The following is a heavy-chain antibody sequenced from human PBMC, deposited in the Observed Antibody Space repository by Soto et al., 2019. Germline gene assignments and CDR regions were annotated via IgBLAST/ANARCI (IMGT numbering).Heavy chain of an antibody. Sequence: GGSLRLSCAASGFTFSSYAMSWVRQAPGKGLEWVSAISGSGGSTYYADSVKGRFTISRDNAKNSLYLQMNSLRAEDTAVYYCARDRWFGTYGMDVWGQGTTVTVSS. CDR1: GFTFSSYA. J-gene: IGHJ6*02. V-gene: IGHV3-23*01. CDR2: ISGSGGST. CDR3: ARDRWFGTYGMDV. D-gene: IGHD3-10*01.